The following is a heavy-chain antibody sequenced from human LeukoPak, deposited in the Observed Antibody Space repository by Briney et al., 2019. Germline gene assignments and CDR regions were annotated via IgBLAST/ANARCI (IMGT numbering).Heavy chain of an antibody. CDR3: ARRGITYSTSFFDS. CDR2: IYYTRST. Sequence: SETLSLTCAVSGGSIRGGKDFWGWIRQSPGKGLEWSGSIYYTRSTYYNPSVKSRIAISVDTSKSEFSLMVPSVTAADTAMYYCARRGITYSTSFFDSWGQGTLVTVAS. J-gene: IGHJ4*02. D-gene: IGHD6-13*01. V-gene: IGHV4-39*01. CDR1: GGSIRGGKDF.